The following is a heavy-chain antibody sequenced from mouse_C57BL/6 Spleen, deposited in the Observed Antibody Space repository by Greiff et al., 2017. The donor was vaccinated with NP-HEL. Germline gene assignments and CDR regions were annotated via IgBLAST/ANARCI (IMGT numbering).Heavy chain of an antibody. V-gene: IGHV1-82*01. CDR1: GYAFSSSW. Sequence: VQLQQSGPELVKPGASMKISCKASGYAFSSSWMNWVKQRPGKGLEWIGRIYPGDGDTNYNGKFKGKATLTADKSSSTAYMQLSSLTSEDSAVYVCARSYDYGSSPYAMDYWGQGTSVTVSS. CDR2: IYPGDGDT. CDR3: ARSYDYGSSPYAMDY. J-gene: IGHJ4*01. D-gene: IGHD1-1*01.